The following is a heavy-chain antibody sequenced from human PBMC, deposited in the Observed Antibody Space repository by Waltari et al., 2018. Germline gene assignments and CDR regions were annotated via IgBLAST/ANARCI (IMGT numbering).Heavy chain of an antibody. D-gene: IGHD2-15*01. V-gene: IGHV4-4*02. CDR1: GDSMSSTYW. CDR3: VRDRGRGLYLDI. J-gene: IGHJ4*02. CDR2: VQGSGRT. Sequence: QLQLQESGPGLVKPSGTLSLTCAVSGDSMSSTYWWSWVRQSPQKGLEWIGQVQGSGRTNYNPSFASRVSMSLDTSNKRFSLKVTSATAADTAMYYCVRDRGRGLYLDIWGPGTLVTVSP.